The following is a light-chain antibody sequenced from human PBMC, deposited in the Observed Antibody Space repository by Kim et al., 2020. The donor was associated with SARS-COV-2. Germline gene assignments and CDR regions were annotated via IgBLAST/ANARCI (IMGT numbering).Light chain of an antibody. CDR3: QQYHNMQT. CDR1: QSISST. Sequence: LSLSPVKRATPSCRASQSISSTLAWYQQKPGQAPRLLIYGASTRATDIPVRFSGSGSGTEFTLTISSLQSEDFVVYYCQQYHNMQTFGQGTKLEI. V-gene: IGKV3-15*01. CDR2: GAS. J-gene: IGKJ2*01.